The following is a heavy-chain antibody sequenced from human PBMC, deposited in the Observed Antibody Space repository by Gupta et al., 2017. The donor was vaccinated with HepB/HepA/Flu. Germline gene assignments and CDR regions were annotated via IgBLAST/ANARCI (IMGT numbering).Heavy chain of an antibody. J-gene: IGHJ4*02. D-gene: IGHD3-16*01. Sequence: EVQLVESGGGLVQPGGSLRLSCAASGFTLSGYTMTWVRQAPGKGLGWVSSIGGGGSVIFYADSVKGRFTISRDNPKNSLYLQMNSLRDEDTAVYYCARARGTDYWGQGTLVTVSS. CDR1: GFTLSGYT. CDR2: IGGGGSVI. CDR3: ARARGTDY. V-gene: IGHV3-48*02.